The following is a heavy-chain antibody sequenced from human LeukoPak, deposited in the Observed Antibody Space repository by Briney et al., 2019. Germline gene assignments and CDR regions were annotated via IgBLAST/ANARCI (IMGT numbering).Heavy chain of an antibody. Sequence: ASVKVSCKASGGTFSSYAISWVRQAPGQGLEWMGGIIPIFGTANYAQKFQGRVTITADESTSTAYMELSSLRSEDTALYYCAKARDDPGGSGWFDYWGQGTLVTVSS. V-gene: IGHV1-69*13. J-gene: IGHJ5*01. CDR2: IIPIFGTA. CDR3: AKARDDPGGSGWFDY. D-gene: IGHD2-15*01. CDR1: GGTFSSYA.